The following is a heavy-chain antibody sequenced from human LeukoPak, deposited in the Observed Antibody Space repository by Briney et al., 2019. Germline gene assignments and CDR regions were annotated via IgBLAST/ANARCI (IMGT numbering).Heavy chain of an antibody. CDR3: AREGSSGFDY. CDR1: GFTVSSNY. Sequence: GGSLRLSCAASGFTVSSNYMSWVRQAPGKGLEWVSIIYTDGSTYYADSVKGRFTISRDNSKNTLYLQMNSLRAEDTAVYYCAREGSSGFDYWGQGTLVTVSS. J-gene: IGHJ4*02. CDR2: IYTDGST. V-gene: IGHV3-53*01. D-gene: IGHD6-13*01.